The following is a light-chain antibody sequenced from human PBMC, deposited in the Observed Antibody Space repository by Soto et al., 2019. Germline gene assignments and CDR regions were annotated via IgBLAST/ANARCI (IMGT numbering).Light chain of an antibody. CDR3: SSYAASNNFYFV. CDR1: SSDVGGYNY. Sequence: GQSVTISCTGTSSDVGGYNYVSWYQQYPGRAPKLMIYEVTKRPSGVPDCFSGSKSGNTASLTVSGLQAEDEADYYCSSYAASNNFYFVFGGGTQLTVL. J-gene: IGLJ3*02. CDR2: EVT. V-gene: IGLV2-8*01.